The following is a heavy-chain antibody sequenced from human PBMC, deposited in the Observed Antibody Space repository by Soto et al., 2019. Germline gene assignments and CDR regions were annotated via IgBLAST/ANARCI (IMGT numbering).Heavy chain of an antibody. Sequence: LVQAGAEVKKTGASVRLSCRASEYTFTSYILHWVRQASGPGLEWMGVIDPNGGDTNYAQNFPGADAMSTDTPTRVVVMAPNGLTSGDAAVYYCATDGDRSMAGIPRTDYNWFDSWGQGTLVTVSS. J-gene: IGHJ5*01. CDR1: EYTFTSYI. V-gene: IGHV1-46*01. CDR2: IDPNGGDT. D-gene: IGHD3-10*01. CDR3: ATDGDRSMAGIPRTDYNWFDS.